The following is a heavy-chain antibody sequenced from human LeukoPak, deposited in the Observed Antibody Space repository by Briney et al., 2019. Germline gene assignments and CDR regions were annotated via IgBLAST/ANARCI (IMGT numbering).Heavy chain of an antibody. CDR2: ISSSSSYI. CDR3: ARVVLDYYGSGSYYAYYYYGMDV. CDR1: GFTFSSYS. V-gene: IGHV3-21*01. D-gene: IGHD3-10*01. Sequence: PGGSLRLSCAASGFTFSSYSMNWVRQAPGKGLEWVSSISSSSSYIYYADSVKGRFTISRDNAKNSLYLQTNSLRAEDTAVYYCARVVLDYYGSGSYYAYYYYGMDVWGQGTTVTVSS. J-gene: IGHJ6*02.